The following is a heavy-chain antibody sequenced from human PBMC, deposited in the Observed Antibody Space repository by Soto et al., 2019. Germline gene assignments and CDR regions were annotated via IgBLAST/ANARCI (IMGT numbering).Heavy chain of an antibody. CDR3: ARHLRRVAIFGEDQWWWFEP. V-gene: IGHV4-39*01. Sequence: PSETLSLTCTVSGDSITTTNSYWGWIRQPPGKELEWIGSIYYTGNTFDNPSLKSRVTMSIDTPKNQFSLKLRSVTAEDTALYFCARHLRRVAIFGEDQWWWFEPWGQGALVTVSS. D-gene: IGHD3-3*01. CDR1: GDSITTTNSY. CDR2: IYYTGNT. J-gene: IGHJ5*02.